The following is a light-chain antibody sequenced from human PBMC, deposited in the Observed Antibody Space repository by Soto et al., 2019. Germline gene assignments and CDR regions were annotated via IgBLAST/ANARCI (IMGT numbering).Light chain of an antibody. J-gene: IGLJ1*01. CDR2: EVS. CDR1: SSDVGGYNY. V-gene: IGLV2-14*01. Sequence: QSALTQPASVSGSPGQSITISCTGTSSDVGGYNYVSWYQQHPGKAPKLMIYEVSNRPSGVSNRFSGSKSGNTASLTISGLQAEDEADYYCSSYTSSSNYVFGTGTNLTVL. CDR3: SSYTSSSNYV.